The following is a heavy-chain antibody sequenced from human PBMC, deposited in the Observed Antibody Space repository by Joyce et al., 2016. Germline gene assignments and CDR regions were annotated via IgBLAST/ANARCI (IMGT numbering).Heavy chain of an antibody. Sequence: QLQLQESGSGLVKPSQTLSLTCAVSGASVSSGGYSWSWIRQPPGKVLEWIGYIYHNEGTYYNPSLKSRVTISVDRSKNQFSLKLASVTAADTAVYYCASGFSFKGRRFFDYWGQGALVTVSS. D-gene: IGHD5-12*01. CDR2: IYHNEGT. CDR3: ASGFSFKGRRFFDY. CDR1: GASVSSGGYS. J-gene: IGHJ4*02. V-gene: IGHV4-30-2*01.